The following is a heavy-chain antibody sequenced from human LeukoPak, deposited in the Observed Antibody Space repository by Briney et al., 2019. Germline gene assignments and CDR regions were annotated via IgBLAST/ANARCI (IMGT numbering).Heavy chain of an antibody. D-gene: IGHD2-2*01. Sequence: ASVKVSCKASGYTSIGYYMHWVRQAPGQGLEWMGWINPNSGGTNYAQKFQGRVTMTRDTSISTVYMKLSRLRSDDTAVYYCARDSCSSTSCLSIDDYWGQGTLVTVSS. CDR1: GYTSIGYY. V-gene: IGHV1-2*02. CDR2: INPNSGGT. J-gene: IGHJ4*02. CDR3: ARDSCSSTSCLSIDDY.